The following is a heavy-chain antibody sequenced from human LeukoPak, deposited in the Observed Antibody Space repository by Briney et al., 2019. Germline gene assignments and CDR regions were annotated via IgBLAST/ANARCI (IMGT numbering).Heavy chain of an antibody. D-gene: IGHD2-2*02. CDR3: ARGRYCSSTSCYKGRWFDP. J-gene: IGHJ5*02. CDR2: IYHGGST. Sequence: SETLSLTCTVSGYSISSGYYWGWIRQPPGKGLEWIGNIYHGGSTYYNPSLKSRVTISVDTSKNQFSLKLSSVTAADTAVYYCARGRYCSSTSCYKGRWFDPWGQGTLVTVSS. V-gene: IGHV4-38-2*02. CDR1: GYSISSGYY.